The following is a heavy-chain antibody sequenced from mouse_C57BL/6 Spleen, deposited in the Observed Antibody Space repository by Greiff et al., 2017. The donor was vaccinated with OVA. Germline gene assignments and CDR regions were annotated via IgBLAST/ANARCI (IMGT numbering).Heavy chain of an antibody. CDR2: ISSGGDYI. CDR3: TRVGITTVVVPHNYYAMDY. V-gene: IGHV5-9-1*02. CDR1: GFTFSSYA. D-gene: IGHD1-1*01. J-gene: IGHJ4*01. Sequence: EVKLVESGEGLVKPGGSLKLSCAASGFTFSSYAMSWVRQTPEKRLEWVAYISSGGDYIYYADTVKGRFTISRDNARNTLYLQMSSLKSEDTAMYYCTRVGITTVVVPHNYYAMDYWGQGTSVTVSS.